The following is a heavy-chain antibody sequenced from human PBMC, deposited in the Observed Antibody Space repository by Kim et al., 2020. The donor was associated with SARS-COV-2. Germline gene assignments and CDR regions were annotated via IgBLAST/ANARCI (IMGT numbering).Heavy chain of an antibody. CDR2: IYYSGST. V-gene: IGHV4-39*01. J-gene: IGHJ6*02. CDR3: AGVTRREGNYYYYYGMDV. D-gene: IGHD1-26*01. CDR1: GGSISSSSYY. Sequence: SETLSLTCTVSGGSISSSSYYWGWIRQPPGKGLEWIGSIYYSGSTYYNPSLKSRVTISVDTSKNQFSLKLSSVTAADTAVYYCAGVTRREGNYYYYYGMDVWGQGTTVTVSS.